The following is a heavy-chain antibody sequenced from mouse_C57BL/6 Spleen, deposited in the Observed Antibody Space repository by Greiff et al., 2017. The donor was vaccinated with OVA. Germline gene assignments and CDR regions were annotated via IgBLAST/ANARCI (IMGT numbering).Heavy chain of an antibody. D-gene: IGHD1-1*01. V-gene: IGHV5-17*01. CDR1: GFTFSDYG. CDR3: ATAVVNYGAMDD. J-gene: IGHJ4*01. Sequence: EVHLVESGGGLVKPGGSLKLSCAASGFTFSDYGMPWVRQAPEKGLEWVAYISSGSSTIYYPDTLKGRFPISRDNAKNTLFLQMTSLRSEDTAMYYCATAVVNYGAMDDWGKGTSVTVSS. CDR2: ISSGSSTI.